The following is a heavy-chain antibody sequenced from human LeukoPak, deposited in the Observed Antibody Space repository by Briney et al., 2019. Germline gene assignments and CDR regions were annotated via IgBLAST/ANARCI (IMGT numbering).Heavy chain of an antibody. CDR2: INHSGST. V-gene: IGHV4-34*01. CDR3: ARGYDSSGYYYVRRFYFDY. CDR1: GGSFSGYY. J-gene: IGHJ4*02. Sequence: SETLSLTCAVYGGSFSGYYWSWIRQPPGKGLEWIGEINHSGSTNYNPSLKSRVTISVDTSKNQFSLKLSSVTAADTAVYYWARGYDSSGYYYVRRFYFDYWGQGTLVTVSS. D-gene: IGHD3-22*01.